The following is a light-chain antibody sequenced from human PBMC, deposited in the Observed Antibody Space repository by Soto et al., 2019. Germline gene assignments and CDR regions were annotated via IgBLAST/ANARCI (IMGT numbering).Light chain of an antibody. CDR3: CSYAGSSTLGV. V-gene: IGLV2-23*02. CDR1: SSDVGSYNL. CDR2: EVS. J-gene: IGLJ1*01. Sequence: QSVLTQPASVSGSPRQSITISCTGTSSDVGSYNLVSWYQQHPGKAPKLMIYEVSKRPSGVSNRFSGSKSGNTASLTISGLQAEDEADYYCCSYAGSSTLGVFGTGTKVTVL.